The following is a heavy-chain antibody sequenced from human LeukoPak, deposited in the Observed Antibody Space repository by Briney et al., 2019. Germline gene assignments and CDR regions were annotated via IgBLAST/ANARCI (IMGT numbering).Heavy chain of an antibody. Sequence: PGGSLRLSCAASGFTFSSYAMTWVRQAPGKGLEWVSAISGSGGSTYYADSVKGRFTISRDNSKNTLYLQMNSLRAEDTAVYYCAKSVAVAPLYSDYWGQGTLVTVSS. J-gene: IGHJ4*02. V-gene: IGHV3-23*01. CDR1: GFTFSSYA. CDR2: ISGSGGST. CDR3: AKSVAVAPLYSDY. D-gene: IGHD6-19*01.